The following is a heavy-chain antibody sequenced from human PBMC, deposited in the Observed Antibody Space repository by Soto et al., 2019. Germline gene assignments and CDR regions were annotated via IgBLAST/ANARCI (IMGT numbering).Heavy chain of an antibody. Sequence: PSETLSLTCTVSGGSISNSYWSWIRQSPGKGLEWIGYIYHSGSTYYNPSLKSRVTISVDRSKNQFSLKLSSVTAADTAVYYCARSQTTVTAYDYWGQGTLVTVSS. J-gene: IGHJ4*02. CDR1: GGSISNSY. CDR3: ARSQTTVTAYDY. CDR2: IYHSGST. V-gene: IGHV4-59*12. D-gene: IGHD4-17*01.